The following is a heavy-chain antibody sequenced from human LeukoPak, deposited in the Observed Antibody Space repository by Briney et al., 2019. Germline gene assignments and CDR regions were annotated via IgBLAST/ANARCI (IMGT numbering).Heavy chain of an antibody. CDR2: ISGSGGST. V-gene: IGHV3-23*01. J-gene: IGHJ3*02. CDR3: ARGEIQLWLNHGAFDI. CDR1: GFTFSSYA. D-gene: IGHD5-18*01. Sequence: AGGSLRLSCAASGFTFSSYAMSWVRQAPGKGLEWVSAISGSGGSTYYADSVKGRFTISRDNSKNTLYLQMNSLRSEDTAVYYCARGEIQLWLNHGAFDIWGQGTMVTVSS.